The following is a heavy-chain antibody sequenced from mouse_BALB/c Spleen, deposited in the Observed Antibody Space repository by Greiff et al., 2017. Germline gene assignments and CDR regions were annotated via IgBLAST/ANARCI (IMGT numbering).Heavy chain of an antibody. CDR1: GFTFSSYY. V-gene: IGHV5-6-2*01. CDR2: INSNGGST. Sequence: EVQLQESGGGLVKLGGSLKLSCAASGFTFSSYYMSWVRQTPEKRLELVAAINSNGGSTYYPDTVKGRFTISRDNAKNTLYLQMSSLKSEDTALYYCASHYDYDDNYYAMDYWGQGTSVTVSS. CDR3: ASHYDYDDNYYAMDY. J-gene: IGHJ4*01. D-gene: IGHD2-4*01.